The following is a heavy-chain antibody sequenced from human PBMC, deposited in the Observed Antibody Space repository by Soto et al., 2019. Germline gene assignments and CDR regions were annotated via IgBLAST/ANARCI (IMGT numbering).Heavy chain of an antibody. D-gene: IGHD2-2*01. Sequence: QVQLVESGGGLVKPGGSLRLSCAASGFIFSDYYMSWIRQTPGKGLEWVSYISTGGSTIYYADSVKGRFTISRDNDKNSLDLQMNSLRAEDTAVYYCARQIGYCSRASFPSLYYSYYYMDVCGKGTTVTVSS. CDR2: ISTGGSTI. CDR1: GFIFSDYY. CDR3: ARQIGYCSRASFPSLYYSYYYMDV. J-gene: IGHJ6*03. V-gene: IGHV3-11*01.